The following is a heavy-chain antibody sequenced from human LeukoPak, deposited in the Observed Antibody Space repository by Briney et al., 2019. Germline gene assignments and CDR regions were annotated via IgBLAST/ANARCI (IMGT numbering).Heavy chain of an antibody. D-gene: IGHD6-19*01. V-gene: IGHV4-59*08. CDR1: GGSISSYY. Sequence: PSETLSLTCTVSGGSISSYYWSWIRQPPGKGLEWIGYIYYSGSTNYNPSLKSRVTISVDTSKNQFSLKLSSVTAADTAVYYCARASAVAGSNPLDYWGQGTLVTVSS. CDR3: ARASAVAGSNPLDY. J-gene: IGHJ4*02. CDR2: IYYSGST.